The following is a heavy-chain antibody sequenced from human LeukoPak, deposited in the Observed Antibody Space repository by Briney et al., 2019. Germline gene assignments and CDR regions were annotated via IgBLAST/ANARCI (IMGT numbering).Heavy chain of an antibody. D-gene: IGHD1-7*01. CDR1: SASVNGASVTTYS. Sequence: SETLSLTCTVSSASVNGASVTTYSWSWIRQPPGKGLEWIGYIHYSGSTSYNPSLKSRVTISGDRSKNQFSLNLTSVTAADTAVYYCARDQGGNYFNWGQGTLVTVSS. V-gene: IGHV4-61*01. CDR2: IHYSGST. J-gene: IGHJ4*02. CDR3: ARDQGGNYFN.